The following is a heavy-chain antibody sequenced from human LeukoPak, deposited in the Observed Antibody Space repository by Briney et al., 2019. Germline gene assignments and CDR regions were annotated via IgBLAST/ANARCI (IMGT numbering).Heavy chain of an antibody. V-gene: IGHV3-7*01. CDR1: GFTFSSYG. J-gene: IGHJ3*02. Sequence: GRSLRLSCAASGFTFSSYGMHWVRQAPGEGLEWVANINQDGSDKFYVESVKGRFTIFRDNAKNSVYLQMNSLRAGDTAVYYCARDSNSFDIWGQGTMVTVFS. CDR3: ARDSNSFDI. D-gene: IGHD5-18*01. CDR2: INQDGSDK.